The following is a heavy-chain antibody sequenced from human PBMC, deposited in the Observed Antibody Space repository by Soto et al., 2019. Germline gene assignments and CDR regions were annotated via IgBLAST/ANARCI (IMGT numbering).Heavy chain of an antibody. D-gene: IGHD6-6*01. CDR1: GFTFTRYG. Sequence: QVQLVESGGGVVQPGRSLRLSCAASGFTFTRYGMHWVRQAPGKGLEWVAVIVYDGSEKHYGDSVKGRFTISRDNSKNTLYLQMNSLTADDTAVYYCAKDGHHVLYSTSSDRYDFYSGMDVWGQGTTVTVSS. J-gene: IGHJ6*02. CDR2: IVYDGSEK. V-gene: IGHV3-30*18. CDR3: AKDGHHVLYSTSSDRYDFYSGMDV.